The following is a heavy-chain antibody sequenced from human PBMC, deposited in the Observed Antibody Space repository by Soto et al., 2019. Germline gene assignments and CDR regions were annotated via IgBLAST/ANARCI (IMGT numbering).Heavy chain of an antibody. J-gene: IGHJ4*02. D-gene: IGHD3-9*01. CDR1: GFTFSDAW. V-gene: IGHV3-15*01. CDR3: TCLHYDILTGSKWHYFDY. Sequence: LRLSCAASGFTFSDAWMSWVRQAPGKGLEWVGRIKSKTDGGTRDYAAPVEGRVTISRDDSKNTLYLQMNSLKTEDTAVYYCTCLHYDILTGSKWHYFDYWGQGTPVTVSS. CDR2: IKSKTDGGTR.